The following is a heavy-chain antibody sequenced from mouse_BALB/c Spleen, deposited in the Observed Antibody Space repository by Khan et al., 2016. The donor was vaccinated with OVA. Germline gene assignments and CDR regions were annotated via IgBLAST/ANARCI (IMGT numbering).Heavy chain of an antibody. CDR2: INPYNDYT. CDR1: GYTFSSYD. J-gene: IGHJ3*01. CDR3: VRGVLGLQTLFAY. V-gene: IGHV1S136*01. Sequence: EVQLQQSGPELVKPGASVKMSCKASGYTFSSYDIHWVRQKPGQCLEWIGYINPYNDYTKFNEKFKGKATLTSDKSSSTAYMAHSSLTSEDSAVFYCVRGVLGLQTLFAYWGQGTLVTVSA. D-gene: IGHD3-1*01.